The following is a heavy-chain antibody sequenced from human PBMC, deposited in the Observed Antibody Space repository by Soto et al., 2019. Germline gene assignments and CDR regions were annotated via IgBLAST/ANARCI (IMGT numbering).Heavy chain of an antibody. J-gene: IGHJ6*02. V-gene: IGHV3-21*01. CDR3: ASLGVGDWANYYYYYGMDV. CDR1: GFTFSSYS. CDR2: ISSSSSYI. D-gene: IGHD2-21*02. Sequence: GGSLRLSCAASGFTFSSYSMNWVRQAPGKGLEWVSSISSSSSYIYYADSVKGRFTISRDNAKNSLYLQMNSLRAGDTAVYYCASLGVGDWANYYYYYGMDVWGQGTTVTVSS.